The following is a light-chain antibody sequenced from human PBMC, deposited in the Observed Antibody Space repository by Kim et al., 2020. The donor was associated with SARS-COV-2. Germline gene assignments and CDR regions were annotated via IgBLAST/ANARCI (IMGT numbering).Light chain of an antibody. CDR2: GAS. V-gene: IGKV3-15*01. CDR3: QQYNDWPLT. J-gene: IGKJ4*01. CDR1: QSVSIN. Sequence: VSPGERATLSCRASQSVSINLAWFQQKPGQAPRLLIYGASIRATGIPARFSGSESGTEFTLTISSLQSEDFAVYYCQQYNDWPLTFGGGTKVDIK.